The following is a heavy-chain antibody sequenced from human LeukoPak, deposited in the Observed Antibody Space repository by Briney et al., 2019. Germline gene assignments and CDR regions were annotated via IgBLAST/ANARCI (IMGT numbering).Heavy chain of an antibody. CDR2: IRSKAYGGTT. J-gene: IGHJ3*02. Sequence: GGSLRLSCTASGFTFGDYAMSWFRQAPGKGLEWVGFIRSKAYGGTTEYAASVKGRFTISRDDSKSIAYLQMNSLKTEDTAVYYCTRERPPTRRTTTVTTGAFDIWGQGTMVTVSS. V-gene: IGHV3-49*03. CDR3: TRERPPTRRTTTVTTGAFDI. CDR1: GFTFGDYA. D-gene: IGHD4-17*01.